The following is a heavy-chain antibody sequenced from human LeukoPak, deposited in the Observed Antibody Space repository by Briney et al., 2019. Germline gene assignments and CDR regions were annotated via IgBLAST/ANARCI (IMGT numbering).Heavy chain of an antibody. J-gene: IGHJ6*02. CDR3: ARGPYSGMDV. Sequence: ASVKVSCKASGYTFTSNAMNWVRQAPGQGLEWMGWINTNTGNPAYAQGFTGRFAFSLDTSVSTAYLQISTLRAEDTAVYYCARGPYSGMDVWGQGTTVTVSS. CDR2: INTNTGNP. D-gene: IGHD4-11*01. CDR1: GYTFTSNA. V-gene: IGHV7-4-1*02.